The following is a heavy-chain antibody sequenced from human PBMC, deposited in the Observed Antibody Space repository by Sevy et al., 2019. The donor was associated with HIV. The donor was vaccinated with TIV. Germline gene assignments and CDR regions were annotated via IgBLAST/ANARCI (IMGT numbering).Heavy chain of an antibody. CDR2: IKQDGSEK. D-gene: IGHD6-13*01. J-gene: IGHJ3*01. CDR1: GFTFSSYW. CDR3: ARGSYRSSWHGMIAFDF. V-gene: IGHV3-7*01. Sequence: GGSLRLSCAASGFTFSSYWMSWVRQAPGKGLEWVANIKQDGSEKYYVGSVKGRFTISRDNTKNSLYLQMNSLRAEDTAWYYCARGSYRSSWHGMIAFDFWGQGTMVTVSS.